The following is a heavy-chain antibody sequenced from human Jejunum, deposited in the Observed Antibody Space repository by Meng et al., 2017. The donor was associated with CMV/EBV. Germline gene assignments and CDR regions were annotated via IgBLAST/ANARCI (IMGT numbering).Heavy chain of an antibody. D-gene: IGHD5-18*01. CDR1: TFSNYA. CDR3: ARDTAIDPAMAGAFDY. Sequence: TFSNYAMTWVRQAPGKGLEWVSGISGSGSKTYYADSVKGRFTISRDNSKNTVYLQMNSLRAEDTAVYYCARDTAIDPAMAGAFDYWGQGTLVTVSS. J-gene: IGHJ4*02. CDR2: ISGSGSKT. V-gene: IGHV3-23*01.